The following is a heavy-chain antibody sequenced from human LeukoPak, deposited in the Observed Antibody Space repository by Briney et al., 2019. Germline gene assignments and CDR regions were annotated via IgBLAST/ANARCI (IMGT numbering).Heavy chain of an antibody. CDR3: ASQELYCSSTSCYELIDY. D-gene: IGHD2-2*01. CDR1: GGSISSYY. V-gene: IGHV4-30-4*01. CDR2: IYYSGST. J-gene: IGHJ4*02. Sequence: SETLSLTCTVSGGSISSYYWSWIRQPPGKGLEWIGYIYYSGSTYYNPSLKSRVTISVDTSKNQFSLRLSSVTAADTAVYYCASQELYCSSTSCYELIDYWGQGTLVTVSS.